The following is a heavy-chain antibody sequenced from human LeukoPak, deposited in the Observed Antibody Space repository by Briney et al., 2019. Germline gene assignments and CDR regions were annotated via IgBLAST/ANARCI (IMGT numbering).Heavy chain of an antibody. V-gene: IGHV3-73*01. Sequence: PGGSLRLSRAASGFTFSGSAMHWVRQASGKGLEWVGRIRSKANTYATAYAASVKGRFTISRDDSKNTAYLQMNSLKTEDTAVYYCTRRMSQWNDAFDIWGQGTMVTVSS. CDR1: GFTFSGSA. CDR2: IRSKANTYAT. J-gene: IGHJ3*02. D-gene: IGHD6-19*01. CDR3: TRRMSQWNDAFDI.